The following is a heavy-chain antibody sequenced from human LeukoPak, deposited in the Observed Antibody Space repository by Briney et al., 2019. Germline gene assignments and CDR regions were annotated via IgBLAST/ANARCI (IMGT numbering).Heavy chain of an antibody. Sequence: PGGSLRLSCAASGFTFDDYAMHWVRQAPGKGLELVSGISCNSGSIGYADSVKGRFTISRDNAKNSLYLQMNSLRAEDTAVYYCAKDRLNLWQQLVPGRGMDVWGQGTTVTVSS. J-gene: IGHJ6*02. V-gene: IGHV3-9*01. CDR1: GFTFDDYA. CDR2: ISCNSGSI. CDR3: AKDRLNLWQQLVPGRGMDV. D-gene: IGHD6-13*01.